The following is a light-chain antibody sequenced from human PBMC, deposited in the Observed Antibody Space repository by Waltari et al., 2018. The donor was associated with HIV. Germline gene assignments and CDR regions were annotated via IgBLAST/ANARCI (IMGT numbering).Light chain of an antibody. CDR2: DAS. CDR1: QSVSSSY. V-gene: IGKV3-20*01. J-gene: IGKJ1*01. Sequence: ETVLTQSPGSLALSAGQRATLSCRASQSVSSSYLAWYQQKPGQAPRLLIYDASSRATGIPDRFSGSGSGTDFTLTISRLEPEDFAVYYCQQYGSSPTWTFGQGTKVEIK. CDR3: QQYGSSPTWT.